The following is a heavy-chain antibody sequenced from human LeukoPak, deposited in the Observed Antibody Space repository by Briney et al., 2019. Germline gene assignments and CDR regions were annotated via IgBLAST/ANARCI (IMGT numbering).Heavy chain of an antibody. CDR2: IKQDGSEK. CDR1: GFTFSSYW. Sequence: GGSLRLSCAASGFTFSSYWMSWVRQAPGKGLEWVANIKQDGSEKYYVDSVKGRFTISRDNAKNSLYLQMNSLRAEDTAVYYCARVYEYQLLGPIVYWGQGTLVTVSS. V-gene: IGHV3-7*01. D-gene: IGHD2-2*01. J-gene: IGHJ4*02. CDR3: ARVYEYQLLGPIVY.